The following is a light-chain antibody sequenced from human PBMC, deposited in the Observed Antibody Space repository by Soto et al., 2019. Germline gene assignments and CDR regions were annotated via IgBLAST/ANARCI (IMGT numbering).Light chain of an antibody. Sequence: EIVMTQSPATLSVSPGERATLSCSASQRVSSNLAWYQQTPGQAPRLIIYGASTRATDIPARFSGSGSGTESTLNISSMQSEDFSVYYCQQYNNWPPMYHLGQGTKLESK. CDR1: QRVSSN. CDR3: QQYNNWPPMYH. J-gene: IGKJ2*01. CDR2: GAS. V-gene: IGKV3-15*01.